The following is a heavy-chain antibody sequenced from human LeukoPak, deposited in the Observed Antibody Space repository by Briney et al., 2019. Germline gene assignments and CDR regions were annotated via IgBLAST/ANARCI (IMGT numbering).Heavy chain of an antibody. CDR3: ARDSTPTYSSGTYYFEY. V-gene: IGHV1-46*01. Sequence: ASVKVSCKASGYTFASYYMHWVRQAPGQGLEWMGIINPSGGSTTYAQKFQGRVTMTRDTSTSTVYVELSSLRSEDTAVYYCARDSTPTYSSGTYYFEYWGQGTLVTVSS. J-gene: IGHJ4*02. CDR2: INPSGGST. D-gene: IGHD1-26*01. CDR1: GYTFASYY.